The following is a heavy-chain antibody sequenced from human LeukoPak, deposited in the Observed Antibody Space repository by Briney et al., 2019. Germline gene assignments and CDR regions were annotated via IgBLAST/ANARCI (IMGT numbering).Heavy chain of an antibody. CDR3: ARDLLGYYSGSFDF. D-gene: IGHD3-10*01. CDR2: ISSSGIT. V-gene: IGHV4-4*07. Sequence: SETLSLTCTVPGGSISSYYWSWIRQPAGKGLEWIGRISSSGITNYNPSLKSRVTMSIDTSKNQFSLRLDSVTAADTAVYYCARDLLGYYSGSFDFWGQGTLVTVSS. J-gene: IGHJ4*02. CDR1: GGSISSYY.